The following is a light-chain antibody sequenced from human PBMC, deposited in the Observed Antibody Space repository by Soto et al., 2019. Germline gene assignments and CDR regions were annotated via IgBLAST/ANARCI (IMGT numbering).Light chain of an antibody. CDR3: QQSYSTPYT. Sequence: DIQVTHSPSSLSASVGDRVTITCRAGQSIRSYLNWYQQKPGKAPKLLIYAASSLQSGVPSRFSGRGSGTDFTLTISSLQPEDFASYYCQQSYSTPYTFGQGTKVDIK. CDR2: AAS. V-gene: IGKV1-39*01. CDR1: QSIRSY. J-gene: IGKJ2*01.